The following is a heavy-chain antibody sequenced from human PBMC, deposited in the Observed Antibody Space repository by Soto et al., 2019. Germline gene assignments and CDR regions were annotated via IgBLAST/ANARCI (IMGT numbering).Heavy chain of an antibody. V-gene: IGHV4-34*01. CDR2: INHSGST. J-gene: IGHJ5*02. CDR1: GGSFSGYY. CDR3: ARARWFDP. Sequence: SETLSLTCAVYGGSFSGYYWSWIRQPPGKGLEWIGEINHSGSTNYNPSLKSRVTISVDTSKNQFSLKLSSVTAADTAVYYCARARWFDPWGQGTLVTVSS.